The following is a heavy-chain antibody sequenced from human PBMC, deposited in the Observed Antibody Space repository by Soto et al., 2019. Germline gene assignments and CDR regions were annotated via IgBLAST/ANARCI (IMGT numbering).Heavy chain of an antibody. J-gene: IGHJ4*02. V-gene: IGHV3-23*01. D-gene: IGHD3-10*01. CDR3: AKLWFGESSHFDS. CDR2: IGGTGRST. Sequence: EGQLLESGGGWEQPGGSLRLSCGASGFTFSSYAMSWVRQAPGKGLEWVSGIGGTGRSTYYAESVRGRFTISRDNSKNTLYLQMNSLRAEDAAVYYCAKLWFGESSHFDSWGQGSLVTVSS. CDR1: GFTFSSYA.